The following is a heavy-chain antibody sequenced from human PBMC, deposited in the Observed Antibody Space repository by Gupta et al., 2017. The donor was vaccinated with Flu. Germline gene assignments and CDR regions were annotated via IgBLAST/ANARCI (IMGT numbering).Heavy chain of an antibody. CDR2: TSANGDTT. CDR3: ARSSGWSERRSFDI. V-gene: IGHV3-23*01. CDR1: GFTFSGNS. J-gene: IGHJ3*02. Sequence: EVQLLESGGLLVQPGGSLRLSCAGSGFTFSGNSMSWVRQAPGKGLEWVSATSANGDTTYYADSVKGRFTISRDNSRDTLYLQMNSLTVEDTALYFCARSSGWSERRSFDIWGQGTMVTVSS. D-gene: IGHD6-19*01.